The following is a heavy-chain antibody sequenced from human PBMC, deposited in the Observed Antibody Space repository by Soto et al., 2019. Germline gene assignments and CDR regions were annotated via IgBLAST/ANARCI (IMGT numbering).Heavy chain of an antibody. CDR3: ARDYRVSYSAYYYDLKDV. CDR2: IYYSGST. J-gene: IGHJ6*02. CDR1: GGSISSGGYY. D-gene: IGHD3-16*02. Sequence: PSETLSLTCTVSGGSISSGGYYWTWIRQHPGKGLEWIGYIYYSGSTYYNPSLKSRVTISVDTSKNQFSLKLSSVTAADTAVYYCARDYRVSYSAYYYDLKDVRGQGTTVTVSS. V-gene: IGHV4-31*03.